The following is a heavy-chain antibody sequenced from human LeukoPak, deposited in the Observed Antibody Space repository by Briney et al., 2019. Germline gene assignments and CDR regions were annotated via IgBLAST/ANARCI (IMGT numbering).Heavy chain of an antibody. CDR2: IRYDGSNK. D-gene: IGHD3-10*01. CDR3: AKDPYYYGSGSYWPTVY. CDR1: GFTFSSYG. V-gene: IGHV3-30*02. J-gene: IGHJ4*02. Sequence: PGGSLRLSCAASGFTFSSYGMHWVRQAPGKGLEWVAFIRYDGSNKYYADSVKGRFTISRDNSKNTLYLQMNSLRAEDTAVYYCAKDPYYYGSGSYWPTVYWGQGTLVTVSS.